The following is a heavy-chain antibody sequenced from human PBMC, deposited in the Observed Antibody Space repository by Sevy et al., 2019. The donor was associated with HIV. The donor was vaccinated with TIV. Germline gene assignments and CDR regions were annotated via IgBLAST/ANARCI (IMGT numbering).Heavy chain of an antibody. J-gene: IGHJ6*02. Sequence: GGSLRLSCAASGFTFSSYGMHWVRQAPGKGLEWVAVIWYDGSNKYYADSVKGRFTISRDNSKNTLYLQMNSLRAKDTAVYYCASGGRGGATRYYYYYGMDVWGQGTTVTVSS. CDR1: GFTFSSYG. CDR2: IWYDGSNK. CDR3: ASGGRGGATRYYYYYGMDV. V-gene: IGHV3-33*01. D-gene: IGHD1-26*01.